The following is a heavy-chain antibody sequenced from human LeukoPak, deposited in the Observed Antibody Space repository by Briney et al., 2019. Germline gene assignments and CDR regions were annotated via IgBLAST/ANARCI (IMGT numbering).Heavy chain of an antibody. CDR2: TYYIGST. D-gene: IGHD3-10*01. V-gene: IGHV4-30-4*01. J-gene: IGHJ5*02. CDR1: GGSISSGDYY. Sequence: SETLSLTCTVSGGSISSGDYYWSWIRQPPGKGLEWIGYTYYIGSTYYNSSLKSRVTISVDTSKNQFSLKLSSVTAADTAVYYCARYDSGSYHYSWFDPWGQGTLVTVSS. CDR3: ARYDSGSYHYSWFDP.